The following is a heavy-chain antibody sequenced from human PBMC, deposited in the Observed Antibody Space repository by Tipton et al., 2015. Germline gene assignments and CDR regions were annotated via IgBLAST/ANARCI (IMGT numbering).Heavy chain of an antibody. V-gene: IGHV3-23*01. CDR1: EFTFSSYA. CDR3: ARGPLGYGDSMDY. D-gene: IGHD4-17*01. Sequence: SLRLSCAASEFTFSSYAMSWVRQAPGKGLEWVSVISGSGDNIDYADSVKGRFSISRDNVKNTLYLQMNSLRAEDTAVYYCARGPLGYGDSMDYWGQGTLVTVSS. CDR2: ISGSGDNI. J-gene: IGHJ4*02.